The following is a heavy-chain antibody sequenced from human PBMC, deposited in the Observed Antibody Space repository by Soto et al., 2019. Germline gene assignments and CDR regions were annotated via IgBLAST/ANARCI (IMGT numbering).Heavy chain of an antibody. CDR2: IYYTGNT. Sequence: QVQLQESGPGLVKPSQTLSLTCTVSGASISGGGFYWRWIRHHPERGLEWIGNIYYTGNTHYSPSLKSRVSISVDTSKNQLSLKLTSVTAADTAVYYCARGSTTSPYFYDGMDVGGQGTTVTVAS. D-gene: IGHD2-2*01. CDR1: GASISGGGFY. J-gene: IGHJ6*02. CDR3: ARGSTTSPYFYDGMDV. V-gene: IGHV4-31*03.